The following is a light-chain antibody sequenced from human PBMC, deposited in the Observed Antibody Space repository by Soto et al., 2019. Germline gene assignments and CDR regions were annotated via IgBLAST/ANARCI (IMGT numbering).Light chain of an antibody. CDR3: QQCNNWPPWT. CDR1: QSVGSN. Sequence: EIVMTQSPATLSASPGERATLSCRASQSVGSNLVWYQQKPGQAPRLLIYGASTRATGIPARFSGSGSGTEFTLTISSLQSEDSAVYFCQQCNNWPPWTFGQGTKV. J-gene: IGKJ1*01. CDR2: GAS. V-gene: IGKV3D-15*01.